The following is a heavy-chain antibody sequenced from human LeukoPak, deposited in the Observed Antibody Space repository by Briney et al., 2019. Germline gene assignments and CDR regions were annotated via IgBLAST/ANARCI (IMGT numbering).Heavy chain of an antibody. D-gene: IGHD3-3*01. V-gene: IGHV3-74*01. Sequence: PGGSLRLSCAASGFTFSSYWMHWVRQAPGKGLVWVSRIIRDRNRAIYKDSVKGRFPISRDNAKSKPYLQMDSLRAEDTAVYYFATLFLSFSSWSYWGPGTLVT. CDR3: ATLFLSFSSWSY. CDR1: GFTFSSYW. CDR2: IIRDRNRA. J-gene: IGHJ4*02.